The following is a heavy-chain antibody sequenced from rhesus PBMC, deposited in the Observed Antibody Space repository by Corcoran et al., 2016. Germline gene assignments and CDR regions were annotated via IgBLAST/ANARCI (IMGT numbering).Heavy chain of an antibody. Sequence: QVQLQESGPGLVKPSETLSLTCAVSGGSISGYYWNWTRQPPGTGLEWIGYIGGSIGNTHYKPSLKGRVTISTDTYRNQFSLKLSSVTAADTAVYYCARIGLLLFDYWGQGVLVTVSS. CDR2: IGGSIGNT. V-gene: IGHV4-165*02. CDR3: ARIGLLLFDY. CDR1: GGSISGYY. J-gene: IGHJ4*01. D-gene: IGHD1-44*02.